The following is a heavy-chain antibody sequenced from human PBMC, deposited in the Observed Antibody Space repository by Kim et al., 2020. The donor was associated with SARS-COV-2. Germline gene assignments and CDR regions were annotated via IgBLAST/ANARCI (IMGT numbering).Heavy chain of an antibody. CDR3: ARQKGSWYKQSIDY. V-gene: IGHV4-39*01. CDR1: GGSINSSSYY. D-gene: IGHD1-1*01. J-gene: IGHJ4*02. CDR2: FYYTGST. Sequence: SETLSLTCTVSGGSINSSSYYWGWIRQPPGKGLEWIGSFYYTGSTYYNPSLKSRVTISVDTSNNQFSLRLSSLTAADTAVYYCARQKGSWYKQSIDYWGQGTLVTVSS.